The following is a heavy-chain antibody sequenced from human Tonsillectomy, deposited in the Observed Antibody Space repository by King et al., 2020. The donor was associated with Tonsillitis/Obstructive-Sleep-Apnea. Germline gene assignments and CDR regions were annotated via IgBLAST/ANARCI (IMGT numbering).Heavy chain of an antibody. CDR3: ARVGRQLPPKTLDY. CDR1: GFTFSDYY. CDR2: ISSSGFTR. J-gene: IGHJ4*02. D-gene: IGHD1-1*01. Sequence: QVQLVESGGGLVKPGGSLRLSCAASGFTFSDYYMTWIRQAPGKGLEWVSYISSSGFTRYYADSVKGRFTISRDNAKNSLYLQMNSLRAEDTAMYYCARVGRQLPPKTLDYWGQGTLVTVSS. V-gene: IGHV3-11*01.